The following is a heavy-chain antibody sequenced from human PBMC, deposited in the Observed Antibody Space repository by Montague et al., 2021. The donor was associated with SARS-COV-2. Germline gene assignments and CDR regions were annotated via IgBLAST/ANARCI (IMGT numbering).Heavy chain of an antibody. CDR3: ARTTMITFGGVIVPFDY. J-gene: IGHJ4*02. CDR2: IDWDDDK. V-gene: IGHV2-70*11. D-gene: IGHD3-16*02. Sequence: PALVKPTQTLTLTCTFSGFSLSTSGMCVSWIRQPPGKALEWLARIDWDDDKYYSTSLKTRHTISKDTSKNQVVLTMTNMDPVDTATYYCARTTMITFGGVIVPFDYWGQGTLVTVSS. CDR1: GFSLSTSGMC.